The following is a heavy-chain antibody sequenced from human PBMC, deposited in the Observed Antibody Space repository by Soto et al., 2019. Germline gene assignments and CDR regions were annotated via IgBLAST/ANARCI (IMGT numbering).Heavy chain of an antibody. CDR3: ARAPDFWSRYYPRVHYYGMDV. Sequence: GGSLRLSCAASGFTFSSYDMHRVRQATGQGLEWVSAIGTAGDTYYPGSVKGRFTISREKAKNSLYLKMSSLRAEDTAVYYCARAPDFWSRYYPRVHYYGMDVWGQGT. CDR1: GFTFSSYD. J-gene: IGHJ6*02. D-gene: IGHD3-3*01. V-gene: IGHV3-13*01. CDR2: IGTAGDT.